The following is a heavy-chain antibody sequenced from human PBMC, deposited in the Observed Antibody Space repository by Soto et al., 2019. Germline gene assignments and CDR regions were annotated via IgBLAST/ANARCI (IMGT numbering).Heavy chain of an antibody. CDR2: IRSKTDGGTT. Sequence: EVQLVESGGGLVKPGGSLRLSCAVSGFTFTDAWMNRVRQAPGKGLEWVGRIRSKTDGGTTDYAAPVRGRFTISRDDSKNTLYLQMNSLKTEDTAVYYCISLRGYNYGVDYWGQGTLVTVSS. CDR3: ISLRGYNYGVDY. J-gene: IGHJ4*02. D-gene: IGHD5-18*01. CDR1: GFTFTDAW. V-gene: IGHV3-15*07.